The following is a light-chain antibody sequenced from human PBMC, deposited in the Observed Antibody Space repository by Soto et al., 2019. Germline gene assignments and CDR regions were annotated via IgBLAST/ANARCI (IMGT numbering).Light chain of an antibody. CDR1: SSDVGGYNY. Sequence: QSALTQPASVSGSPGQSITISCTGTSSDVGGYNYVPWYQQHPGKAPKLMIYEVSNRPSGVSNRFSGSKSGNTASLTISGLQAEDEAAYYCSSYTSSSLYVFGTGTKVTVL. V-gene: IGLV2-14*01. CDR2: EVS. J-gene: IGLJ1*01. CDR3: SSYTSSSLYV.